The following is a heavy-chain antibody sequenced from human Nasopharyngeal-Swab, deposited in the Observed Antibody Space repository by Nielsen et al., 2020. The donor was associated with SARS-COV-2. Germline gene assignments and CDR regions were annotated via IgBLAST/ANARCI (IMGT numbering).Heavy chain of an antibody. Sequence: GESLKISCAASGFTFSSYAMSWVRQAPGKGLEWVSAISGSGGSTYYADSVKGRFTISRDNSKNTLYLQMNSLRAEDTAVYYCAKDQGFVGAPGASDIWGQGTMVTVSS. J-gene: IGHJ3*02. CDR2: ISGSGGST. CDR3: AKDQGFVGAPGASDI. CDR1: GFTFSSYA. V-gene: IGHV3-23*01. D-gene: IGHD1-26*01.